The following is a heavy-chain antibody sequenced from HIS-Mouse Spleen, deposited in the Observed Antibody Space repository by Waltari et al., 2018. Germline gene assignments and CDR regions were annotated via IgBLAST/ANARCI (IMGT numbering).Heavy chain of an antibody. Sequence: QVQLVQSGAEVKKPGASVKVSCKASGYTFTGYYMHWVRQAPGQGLEWMGGSNPNSGGTTYAQKFQGRVTMTRDTSISTAYMELSRLRSDDTAVYYCARVSSGGSDFDYWGQGTLVTVSS. J-gene: IGHJ4*02. CDR2: SNPNSGGT. CDR1: GYTFTGYY. D-gene: IGHD3-16*01. CDR3: ARVSSGGSDFDY. V-gene: IGHV1-2*02.